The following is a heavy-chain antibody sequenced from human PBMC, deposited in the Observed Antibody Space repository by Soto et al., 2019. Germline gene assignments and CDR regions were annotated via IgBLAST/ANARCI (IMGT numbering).Heavy chain of an antibody. J-gene: IGHJ2*01. CDR1: GYTFTNYA. V-gene: IGHV1-3*01. CDR2: INAGNGNT. CDR3: ARGGSLYWYFDL. D-gene: IGHD1-26*01. Sequence: QVQLVQSGAEVKKPGASVKVSCKASGYTFTNYAMHWVRQAPGQRLEWMGWINAGNGNTKYSQKFQGRVTITRDTSASTAYMELSSLRFEDTAGYYCARGGSLYWYFDLWGRGTLVTVSS.